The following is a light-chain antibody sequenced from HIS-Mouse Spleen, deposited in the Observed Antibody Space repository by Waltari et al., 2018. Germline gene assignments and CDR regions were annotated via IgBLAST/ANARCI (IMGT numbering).Light chain of an antibody. CDR1: NIRSKS. V-gene: IGLV3-21*03. Sequence: SYVLTQPPSVSVAPGKTARITCGGHNIRSKSVHWYQQKPGQAPVLVVYDDSDRPSGIPERFSGSNSGNKATLTISRVEAGDETDYYCQVWDSSSDHVVFGGGTKLTVL. CDR3: QVWDSSSDHVV. J-gene: IGLJ2*01. CDR2: DDS.